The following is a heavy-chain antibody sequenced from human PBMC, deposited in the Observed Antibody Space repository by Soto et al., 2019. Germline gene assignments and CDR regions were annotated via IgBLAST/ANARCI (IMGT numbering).Heavy chain of an antibody. D-gene: IGHD6-13*01. CDR2: IYPGDSDT. V-gene: IGHV5-51*01. Sequence: GESLKISCKGSGYSFTSYWIGWVRQMPGKGLEWMGIIYPGDSDTRYNPSFQGQVSISADRSSSTAYLQWIGLKDEDTAIYYWARHEKKRGCWSSFDYWGQGTPVTVSS. CDR3: ARHEKKRGCWSSFDY. CDR1: GYSFTSYW. J-gene: IGHJ4*02.